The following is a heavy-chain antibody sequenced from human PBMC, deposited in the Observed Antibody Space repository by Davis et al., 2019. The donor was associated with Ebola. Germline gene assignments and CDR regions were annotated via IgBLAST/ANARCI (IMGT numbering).Heavy chain of an antibody. D-gene: IGHD3-3*01. V-gene: IGHV3-23*01. Sequence: GESLKISCTASGFKFNNYVMSWVRQAPGKGLEWVSGIRSNGIIPDYADSVKGRFTISRDNSKNTLYLQMNSLKTEDTAVYYCLTLGSGYRLGGQGTLVTVSS. CDR3: LTLGSGYRL. CDR1: GFKFNNYV. J-gene: IGHJ4*02. CDR2: IRSNGIIP.